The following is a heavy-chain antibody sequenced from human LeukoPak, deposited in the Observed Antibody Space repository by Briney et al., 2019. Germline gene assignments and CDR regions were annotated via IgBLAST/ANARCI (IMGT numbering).Heavy chain of an antibody. CDR3: ARDGKYSSSANWFDP. CDR1: GGTFSSYD. CDR2: IIPIVGTA. D-gene: IGHD6-13*01. V-gene: IGHV1-69*05. J-gene: IGHJ5*02. Sequence: SVKVSCKASGGTFSSYDISGVRQAPGQGLEWMGRIIPIVGTANYAQKFQGRVTITTDESTSTAYMELSSLRSEDTAVYYCARDGKYSSSANWFDPWGQGTLVTVSS.